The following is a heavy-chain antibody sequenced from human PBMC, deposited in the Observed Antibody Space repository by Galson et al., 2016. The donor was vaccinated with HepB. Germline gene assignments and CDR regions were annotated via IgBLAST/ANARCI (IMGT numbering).Heavy chain of an antibody. CDR3: AREDLRGGFDH. CDR1: GFTFTTYW. J-gene: IGHJ4*02. CDR2: IYPDDSDT. V-gene: IGHV5-51*03. Sequence: QSGAEVKKPGESLKISCVTSGFTFTTYWIGWARQTPGKGLEWLGNIYPDDSDTRYSPSFEGHVIMSADKATNTVYLQWSRLEASDTAMYYCAREDLRGGFDHWGQGTPVIVSS. D-gene: IGHD3-16*01.